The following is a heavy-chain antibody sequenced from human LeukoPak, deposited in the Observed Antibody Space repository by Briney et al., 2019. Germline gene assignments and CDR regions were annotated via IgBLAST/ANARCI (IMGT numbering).Heavy chain of an antibody. J-gene: IGHJ1*01. D-gene: IGHD2-15*01. V-gene: IGHV3-48*03. CDR3: SSYCSEGTCYGYFHH. CDR1: GLTSTPSE. Sequence: PGGSLRLSCAASGLTSTPSELNWVRQAPGKGLEWISYISHTGSLTYYADSVKGRFTISRDDAKNFLYLQMNSLRVEDTGIYYCSSYCSEGTCYGYFHHWGQGTLVSVSS. CDR2: ISHTGSLT.